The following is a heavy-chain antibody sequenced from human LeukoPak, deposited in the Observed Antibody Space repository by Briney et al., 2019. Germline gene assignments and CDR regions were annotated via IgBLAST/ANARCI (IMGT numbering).Heavy chain of an antibody. Sequence: ASVKVSCKASGYTFTSYGISWVRQAPGQGLEWMGWISAYNGNTNYAQKLQGRVTMTTDTSTSTAYMELRSLRSEDTAVYYCARGIGYCSSTSCYEWFDPWGQGTLVTVSS. CDR2: ISAYNGNT. D-gene: IGHD2-2*01. CDR1: GYTFTSYG. CDR3: ARGIGYCSSTSCYEWFDP. J-gene: IGHJ5*02. V-gene: IGHV1-18*01.